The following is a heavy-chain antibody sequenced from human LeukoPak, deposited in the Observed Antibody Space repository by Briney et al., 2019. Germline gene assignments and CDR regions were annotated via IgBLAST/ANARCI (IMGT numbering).Heavy chain of an antibody. CDR3: AKYYGDYGLVGAHDYYYMDV. V-gene: IGHV3-11*04. J-gene: IGHJ6*03. Sequence: GGSLRLSCAASGFTFSDYYMSWIRQAPGKGLEWVSYISSSGSTIYYADSVKGRFTISRDNAKNSLYLQMNSLRAEDTAVYYCAKYYGDYGLVGAHDYYYMDVWGKGTTVTVSS. CDR1: GFTFSDYY. D-gene: IGHD4-17*01. CDR2: ISSSGSTI.